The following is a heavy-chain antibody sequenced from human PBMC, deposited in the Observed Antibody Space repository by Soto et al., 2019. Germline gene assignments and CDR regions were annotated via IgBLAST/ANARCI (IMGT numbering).Heavy chain of an antibody. CDR3: VHGRGPPIPEDAFDI. V-gene: IGHV2-5*01. J-gene: IGHJ3*02. CDR1: GFSLSTSGVG. Sequence: QITLKESGPTLVKPTQTLTLTCTFSGFSLSTSGVGVGWIRQPPGKALEWLALIYWNDDKRYRPSLKSRLTITKDTSKNPVVFTMTNMDPVDTARYYCVHGRGPPIPEDAFDIWGQGAMVTVSS. CDR2: IYWNDDK.